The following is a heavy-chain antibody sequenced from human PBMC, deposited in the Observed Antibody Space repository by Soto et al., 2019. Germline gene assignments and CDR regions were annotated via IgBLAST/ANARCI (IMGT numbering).Heavy chain of an antibody. Sequence: AVKVSFKASGGTFSSYAISWVRQAPGQVLDWMGGIIPIFGTANYAQKFQGRVTITADESTSTAYMELSSLRSEDTAVYYCASTRHYYDSSGQKYFDYWGQGTLVTVSS. CDR2: IIPIFGTA. V-gene: IGHV1-69*13. J-gene: IGHJ4*02. D-gene: IGHD3-22*01. CDR3: ASTRHYYDSSGQKYFDY. CDR1: GGTFSSYA.